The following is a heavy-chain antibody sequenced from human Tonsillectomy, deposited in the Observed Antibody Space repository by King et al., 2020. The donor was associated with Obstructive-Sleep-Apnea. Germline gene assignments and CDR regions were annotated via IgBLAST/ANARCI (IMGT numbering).Heavy chain of an antibody. CDR2: IHHSGST. CDR3: ARDRDVYYYDTSGAKYGMDV. Sequence: VQLQESGPGLLKPSETLSLTCTVSGYSISGGYYWGWIRQPPGKGLEWIGSIHHSGSTNYKPSLKSRVTISIDTSKKQFSLRLRSVTAADTAVYYCARDRDVYYYDTSGAKYGMDVWGQGTTVTVSS. D-gene: IGHD3-22*01. V-gene: IGHV4-38-2*02. J-gene: IGHJ6*02. CDR1: GYSISGGYY.